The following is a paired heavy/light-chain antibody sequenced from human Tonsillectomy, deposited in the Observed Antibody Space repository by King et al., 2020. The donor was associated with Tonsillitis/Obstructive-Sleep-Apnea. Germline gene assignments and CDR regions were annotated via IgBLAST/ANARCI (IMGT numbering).Heavy chain of an antibody. V-gene: IGHV4-31*03. Sequence: QVQLQESGPGLVRPSQTLSLTCSVSGVSISSGGYFWSWIRQHPGRGLEWIGCIYYSGGTYYNPSLESRVTISVDTSKNQFSLRLSSVTAADTAVYYCARVGCSSTNCPLDVWGKGTTVTVSS. CDR2: IYYSGGT. CDR3: ARVGCSSTNCPLDV. J-gene: IGHJ6*04. D-gene: IGHD2-2*01. CDR1: GVSISSGGYF.
Light chain of an antibody. CDR2: GSN. CDR3: QSFDSRLRGV. J-gene: IGLJ2*01. CDR1: SSNIGAGYD. Sequence: QSVLTQPPSVSGAPGQRVTISCTGSSSNIGAGYDVHWYQQVPGTAPQLLIYGSNNRPSGVPDRFSGSKSGTSASLAITGLQAEDEADYYCQSFDSRLRGVFGGGTKLTVL. V-gene: IGLV1-40*01.